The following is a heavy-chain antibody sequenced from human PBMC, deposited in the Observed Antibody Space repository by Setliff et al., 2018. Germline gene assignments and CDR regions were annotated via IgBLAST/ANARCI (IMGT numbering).Heavy chain of an antibody. D-gene: IGHD3-3*01. V-gene: IGHV1-3*01. CDR1: GYTFTSYA. Sequence: ASVKVSCKASGYTFTSYAMHWVRQAPGQRLEWMGWINAGNGNTKYSQKFQGRVTITRDTSASTAYMELSSLRSEDTAVYYCARSPPTSTYYDFWSGYSYYLDYWGQGTLVTVS. CDR3: ARSPPTSTYYDFWSGYSYYLDY. CDR2: INAGNGNT. J-gene: IGHJ4*02.